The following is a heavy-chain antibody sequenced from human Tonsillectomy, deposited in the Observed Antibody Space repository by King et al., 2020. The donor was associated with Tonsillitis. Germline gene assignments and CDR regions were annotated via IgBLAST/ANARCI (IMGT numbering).Heavy chain of an antibody. J-gene: IGHJ4*02. CDR1: GYSFTSYW. CDR2: IYPGDSDT. V-gene: IGHV5-51*01. D-gene: IGHD2-15*01. CDR3: ARPGGSNCSGGSCYSAFDY. Sequence: QLVQSGAEVKKPGESLKISCKDSGYSFTSYWIGWVRQMPGKGLEWMGIIYPGDSDTRYSTSFQGQVTTSADKSISTAYLQWSSLKASDTAMYYCARPGGSNCSGGSCYSAFDYWGQGTLVTVSS.